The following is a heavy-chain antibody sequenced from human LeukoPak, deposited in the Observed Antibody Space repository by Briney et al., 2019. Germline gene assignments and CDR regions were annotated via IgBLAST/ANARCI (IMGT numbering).Heavy chain of an antibody. Sequence: SQTLSLTCAISGDSVSSNSAAWNWIRQSPSRGLEWLGRTYYRSKWYNDYAVSVKSRITINPDTSKNQFSLKLSSVTAADTAVYYCARPGIAREDRGTFDYWGQGTLVTVSS. V-gene: IGHV6-1*01. D-gene: IGHD6-13*01. CDR3: ARPGIAREDRGTFDY. CDR1: GDSVSSNSAA. J-gene: IGHJ4*02. CDR2: TYYRSKWYN.